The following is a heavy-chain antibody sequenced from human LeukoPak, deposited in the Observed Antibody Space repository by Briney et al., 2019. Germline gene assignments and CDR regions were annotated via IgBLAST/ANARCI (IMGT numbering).Heavy chain of an antibody. Sequence: SVKVSCKASGGTFISYAISWVRQAPGQGLEWMGGIIPIFGTANYAQKFQGRVTITTDESTSTAYMELSSLRSEDTAVYYCARAYYYDSSGYYGVSYYFDYWGQGTLVTVSS. CDR1: GGTFISYA. CDR2: IIPIFGTA. D-gene: IGHD3-22*01. J-gene: IGHJ4*02. V-gene: IGHV1-69*05. CDR3: ARAYYYDSSGYYGVSYYFDY.